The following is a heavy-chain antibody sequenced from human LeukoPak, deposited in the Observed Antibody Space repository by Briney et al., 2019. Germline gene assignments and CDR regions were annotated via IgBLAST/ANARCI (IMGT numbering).Heavy chain of an antibody. CDR1: GYTFTNYY. CDR3: ARDQSKTGSGFYGDDAFEI. Sequence: ASVKVSCKASGYTFTNYYMHWGRQAPGQGLEWMGIINPSGGNTNYAQKFQGRVTMTSDTSRSTVYMELSSLRSEDTAVYYCARDQSKTGSGFYGDDAFEIWGQGTMVTVSS. V-gene: IGHV1-46*01. J-gene: IGHJ3*02. D-gene: IGHD6-19*01. CDR2: INPSGGNT.